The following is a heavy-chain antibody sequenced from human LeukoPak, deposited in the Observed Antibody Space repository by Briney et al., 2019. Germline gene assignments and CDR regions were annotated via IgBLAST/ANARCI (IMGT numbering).Heavy chain of an antibody. D-gene: IGHD5-12*01. J-gene: IGHJ4*01. V-gene: IGHV3-48*01. CDR3: ARDHRYAFDN. CDR2: IGISSGNT. CDR1: GFNFIDYS. Sequence: GGSLRLSCAASGFNFIDYSMNWVRQAPGRGLEWISYIGISSGNTKYADSVKGRFTISRDKARNSLYLQMNSLRVEDTAMYYCARDHRYAFDNWGHGTLVTVSS.